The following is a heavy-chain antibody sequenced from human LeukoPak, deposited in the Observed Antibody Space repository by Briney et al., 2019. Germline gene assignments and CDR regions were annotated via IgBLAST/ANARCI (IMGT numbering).Heavy chain of an antibody. D-gene: IGHD3-22*01. V-gene: IGHV3-20*01. CDR3: ARDRMFDSSGYQAHDY. CDR1: GFTVDDYG. Sequence: GGSLRLPCEVSGFTVDDYGMSWVRQTPGKGLEWVSAISRDGGGTIYADSVKGRFTISRDNARNSLYLQMNSLRAEDTAFYRCARDRMFDSSGYQAHDYWGQGTLVTVSS. CDR2: ISRDGGGT. J-gene: IGHJ4*02.